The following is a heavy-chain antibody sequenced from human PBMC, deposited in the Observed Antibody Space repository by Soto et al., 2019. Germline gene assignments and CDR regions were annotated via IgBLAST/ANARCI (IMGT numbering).Heavy chain of an antibody. D-gene: IGHD3-16*01. CDR3: PRAIATLGGDYFEP. CDR1: GFTFRNYN. J-gene: IGHJ4*02. CDR2: ISTGGAYM. V-gene: IGHV3-21*06. Sequence: EVQLVESGGGLVKAGWSLRLFCTASGFTFRNYNMNWVRQAPGKGLEWVSSISTGGAYMFYADSVKGRFTISRDKAQNSLFLKIDSPRAEETDVYYCPRAIATLGGDYFEPWDQGTLVTVSS.